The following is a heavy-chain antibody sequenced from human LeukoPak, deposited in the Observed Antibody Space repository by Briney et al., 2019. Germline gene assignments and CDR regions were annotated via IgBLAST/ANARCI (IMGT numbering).Heavy chain of an antibody. CDR3: AREGAGAETAFDY. Sequence: SQTLSLTCAISGDSVSSKNTAWNWIRQSPSRGLEWLGRTYYRSKWKTDYALSVRSRIRITPDTSRNQFSLQLNSVTPGDTVVCYCAREGAGAETAFDYWGQGTLVTVSS. CDR2: TYYRSKWKT. V-gene: IGHV6-1*01. J-gene: IGHJ4*02. CDR1: GDSVSSKNTA. D-gene: IGHD2-21*02.